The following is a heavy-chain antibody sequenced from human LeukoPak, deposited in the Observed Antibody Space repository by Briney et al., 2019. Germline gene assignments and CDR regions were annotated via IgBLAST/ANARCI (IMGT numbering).Heavy chain of an antibody. CDR3: ARATPWLLPGY. D-gene: IGHD3-22*01. Sequence: SETLSLTCTASGGSISSYYWSWVRQPPGKGLEWIGHIYDTGNTNYNPSLESRVTISVDTSKNQFSLRLTSVSAADTAVYFCARATPWLLPGYWGQGTLVTVSS. V-gene: IGHV4-59*01. J-gene: IGHJ4*02. CDR2: IYDTGNT. CDR1: GGSISSYY.